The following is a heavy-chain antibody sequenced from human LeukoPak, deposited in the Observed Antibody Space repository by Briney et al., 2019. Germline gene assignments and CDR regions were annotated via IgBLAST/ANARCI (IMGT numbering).Heavy chain of an antibody. J-gene: IGHJ4*02. CDR2: IYTSGST. D-gene: IGHD3-10*01. CDR1: GGSINSGSYY. Sequence: SETLSLTCTVSGGSINSGSYYWSWIRQPAGKGLEWIGRIYTSGSTNYNPSLKSRVTISVDTSKNQFSLKLTSVTAADTAVYYCTKGRGIWGQGTLVTVSS. V-gene: IGHV4-61*02. CDR3: TKGRGI.